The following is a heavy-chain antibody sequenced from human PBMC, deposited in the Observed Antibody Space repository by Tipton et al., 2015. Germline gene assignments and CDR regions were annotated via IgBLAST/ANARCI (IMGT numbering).Heavy chain of an antibody. D-gene: IGHD4-23*01. CDR3: ARARGRHGGLFDP. CDR2: FFHSGNT. J-gene: IGHJ5*02. V-gene: IGHV4-38-2*02. Sequence: TLSLTCSVSSDSISKYYWSWIRQPPGKGLEWIGSFFHSGNTFHNPSLRSRVIISVGTSKNQFSLTVTSVTAADTAVYYCARARGRHGGLFDPWGQGTLVTVSS. CDR1: SDSISKYY.